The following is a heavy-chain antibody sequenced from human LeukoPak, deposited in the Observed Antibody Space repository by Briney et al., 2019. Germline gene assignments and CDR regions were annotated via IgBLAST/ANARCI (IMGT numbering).Heavy chain of an antibody. CDR1: GFTFSSYW. CDR2: IKQDGSDK. CDR3: ARGSNSPHLRCLDY. V-gene: IGHV3-7*04. Sequence: RTGGSLRLSCAASGFTFSSYWMTWVRQAPGKGLEWVANIKQDGSDKYYVGSLKGRVTISRDNAKKSLYLQMNSLRAEDTAVYYCARGSNSPHLRCLDYWGQGTLVTVSS. D-gene: IGHD4-17*01. J-gene: IGHJ4*02.